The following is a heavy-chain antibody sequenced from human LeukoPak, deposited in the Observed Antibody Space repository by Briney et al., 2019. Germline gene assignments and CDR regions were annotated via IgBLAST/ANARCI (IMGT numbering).Heavy chain of an antibody. CDR2: ISSSSSYI. Sequence: GGSLRLSCAASGFTFSSYSMNWVRQAPGKGLEWVSSISSSSSYIYYADSVKGRFTISRDNAKNSLYLQMNSLRAEDTAVYYCAREYNWNGYPHAFDIWGQGTMVTVSS. CDR1: GFTFSSYS. D-gene: IGHD1-20*01. J-gene: IGHJ3*02. CDR3: AREYNWNGYPHAFDI. V-gene: IGHV3-21*01.